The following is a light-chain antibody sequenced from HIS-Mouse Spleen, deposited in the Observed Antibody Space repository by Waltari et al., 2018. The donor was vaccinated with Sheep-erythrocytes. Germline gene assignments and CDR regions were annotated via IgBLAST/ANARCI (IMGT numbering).Light chain of an antibody. V-gene: IGLV2-23*01. CDR1: SRDVGRYNL. CDR2: EGS. CDR3: CSYAGSSTPWV. J-gene: IGLJ3*02. Sequence: QSALTQPASVSGSPGQSITIPCTGTSRDVGRYNLVSWYQQHPGKAPKLMIYEGSKRPSGVSNRFSGSKSGNTASLTISGLQAEDEADYYCCSYAGSSTPWVFGGGTKLTVL.